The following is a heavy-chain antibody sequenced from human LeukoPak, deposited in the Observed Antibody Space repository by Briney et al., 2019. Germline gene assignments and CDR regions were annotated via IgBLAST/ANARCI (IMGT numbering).Heavy chain of an antibody. V-gene: IGHV1-69*04. J-gene: IGHJ4*02. CDR2: IIPILGIA. D-gene: IGHD2-2*01. CDR3: ASRGYCSSTSCYPFDY. Sequence: ASVKVSCKASGGTFSSYAISWVRQAPGQGLEWMGRIIPILGIANYAQKFQGRVTITADKSTSTAYMELSSLRSEDTAVYYCASRGYCSSTSCYPFDYWGQGTLVTVSS. CDR1: GGTFSSYA.